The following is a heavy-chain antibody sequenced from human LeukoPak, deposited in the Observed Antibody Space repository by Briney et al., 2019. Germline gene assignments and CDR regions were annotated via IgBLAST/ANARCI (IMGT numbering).Heavy chain of an antibody. V-gene: IGHV3-33*01. CDR1: GLTFSSYG. CDR2: IRYDGSNK. Sequence: GGSLRLSCAASGLTFSSYGMHWVRQAPGKGLEWVAVIRYDGSNKYYADSVKGRFTISRDNSKNTLYLQMNSLRPEDTAVYYCAREEGPFDYWGQGTLVTVSS. CDR3: AREEGPFDY. J-gene: IGHJ4*02.